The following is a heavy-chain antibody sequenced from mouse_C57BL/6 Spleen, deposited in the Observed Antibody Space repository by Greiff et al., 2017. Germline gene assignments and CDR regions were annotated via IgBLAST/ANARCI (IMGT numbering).Heavy chain of an antibody. CDR3: ARGGSTMVTEVDY. J-gene: IGHJ2*01. V-gene: IGHV1-64*01. Sequence: QVQLQQPGAELVKPGASVKLSCKASGYTFTSYWMHWVKQRPGQGLEWIGMIHPNSGSTNYNEKFKSKATLTVDKSSSTAYMQLSSLTSEDSAVYYCARGGSTMVTEVDYGGQGTTLTVSS. CDR2: IHPNSGST. D-gene: IGHD2-2*01. CDR1: GYTFTSYW.